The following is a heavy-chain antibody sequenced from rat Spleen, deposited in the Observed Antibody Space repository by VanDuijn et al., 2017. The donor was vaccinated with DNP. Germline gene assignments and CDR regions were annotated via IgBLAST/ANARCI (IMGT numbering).Heavy chain of an antibody. CDR1: GFSLTSYN. CDR2: IWSGGST. Sequence: QVQLKESGPGLVQPSQTLSLTCTVSGFSLTSYNVHWFRQPPGKGLEWMGVIWSGGSTNYNSALKSRLSISRDTSKGQVFLIMNSLQTDDTAVYYCARDRTGTWFAYWGQGTLVTVSS. D-gene: IGHD5-1*01. CDR3: ARDRTGTWFAY. J-gene: IGHJ3*01. V-gene: IGHV2-1*01.